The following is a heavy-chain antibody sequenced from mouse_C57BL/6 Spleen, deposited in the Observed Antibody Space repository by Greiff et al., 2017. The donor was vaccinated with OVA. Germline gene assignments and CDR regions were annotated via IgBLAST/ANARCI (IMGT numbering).Heavy chain of an antibody. CDR1: GYAFSSYW. CDR3: ARSGNYGSYYYAMDY. D-gene: IGHD1-1*01. V-gene: IGHV1-80*01. CDR2: IYPGDGDT. Sequence: VQLQQSGAELVKPGASVKISCKASGYAFSSYWMNWVKQRPGKGLEWIGQIYPGDGDTNYNGKFKGKATLTADKSSSTAYMQLSSLTSEDSAVYFCARSGNYGSYYYAMDYWGQGTSVTVSS. J-gene: IGHJ4*01.